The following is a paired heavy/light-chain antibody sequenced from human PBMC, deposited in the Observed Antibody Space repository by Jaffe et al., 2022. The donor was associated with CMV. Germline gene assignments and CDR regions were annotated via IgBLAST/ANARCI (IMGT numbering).Light chain of an antibody. CDR2: RNN. J-gene: IGLJ3*02. Sequence: QSVLTQPPSASGTPGQRVTISCSGSSSNIGSNYVYWYQQLPGTAPKLLIYRNNQRPSGVPDRFSGSKSGTSASLAISGLRSEDEADYYCAAWDDSLSGLWVFGGGTKLTVL. CDR1: SSNIGSNY. CDR3: AAWDDSLSGLWV. V-gene: IGLV1-47*01.
Heavy chain of an antibody. CDR1: GFSLSNARMG. D-gene: IGHD6-13*01. Sequence: QVTLKESGPVLVKPTETLTLTCTVSGFSLSNARMGVSWIRQPPGKALEWLAHIFSNDEKSYSTSLKSRLTISKDTSKSQVVLTMTNMDPVDTATYYCARQITDDIAAAGYYYYYYMDVWGKGTTVTVSS. CDR3: ARQITDDIAAAGYYYYYYMDV. CDR2: IFSNDEK. V-gene: IGHV2-26*01. J-gene: IGHJ6*03.